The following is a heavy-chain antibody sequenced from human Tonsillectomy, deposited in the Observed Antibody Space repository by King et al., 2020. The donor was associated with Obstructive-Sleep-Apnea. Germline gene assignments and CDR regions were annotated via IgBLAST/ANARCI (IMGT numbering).Heavy chain of an antibody. CDR1: GFTFSSYA. Sequence: QLVQSGGGVVQPGRSLRLSCAASGFTFSSYAMHWVRQAPGKGLEWVAVISYDGSNKYYADSVKGRFTISRDNSKNTLYLQMNSLRAEDTAVYYCARERSLDSSGYYYYYYGMDVWGHGTTVTVSS. V-gene: IGHV3-30*04. J-gene: IGHJ6*02. D-gene: IGHD3-22*01. CDR3: ARERSLDSSGYYYYYYGMDV. CDR2: ISYDGSNK.